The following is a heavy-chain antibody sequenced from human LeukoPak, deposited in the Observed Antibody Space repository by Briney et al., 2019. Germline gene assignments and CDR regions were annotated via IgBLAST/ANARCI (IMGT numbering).Heavy chain of an antibody. J-gene: IGHJ4*02. CDR1: GFTFSSYA. CDR2: ISGGGVST. V-gene: IGHV3-23*01. Sequence: GGSLRLSCAASGFTFSSYAMAWVRQAPGKGQEWVSVISGGGVSTHYADSVKGRFTISRDNSKNTLYLQMNSLRAEDTAVYYCAKRTTYYYESSGYFHFDYWGQGTLVTVSS. D-gene: IGHD3-22*01. CDR3: AKRTTYYYESSGYFHFDY.